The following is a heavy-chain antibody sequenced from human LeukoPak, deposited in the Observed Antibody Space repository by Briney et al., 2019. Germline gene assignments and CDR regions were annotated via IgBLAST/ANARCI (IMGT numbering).Heavy chain of an antibody. CDR2: ISWNSGSI. CDR1: GFTFDDYA. J-gene: IGHJ5*02. CDR3: AKDIGAAGTLGWFDP. Sequence: PGRSLRLSCAASGFTFDDYAMHWVRQAPGEGLEWVSGISWNSGSIGYADSVKGRFTISRDNVKNSLYLQMNSLRAEDTALYYCAKDIGAAGTLGWFDPWGQGTLVTVSS. D-gene: IGHD6-13*01. V-gene: IGHV3-9*01.